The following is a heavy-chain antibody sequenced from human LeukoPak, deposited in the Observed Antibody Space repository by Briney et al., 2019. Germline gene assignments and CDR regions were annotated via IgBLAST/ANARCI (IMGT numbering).Heavy chain of an antibody. CDR2: ISYDGGKK. CDR1: GFTFSSSA. D-gene: IGHD6-19*01. CDR3: AKDGQAVGEYYFDY. Sequence: PGRSLRLSCAASGFTFSSSAMHWVRQAPGKGLEWVATISYDGGKKNYAAAVQGRFTVSRDNPVNTLNLQMNSLRVEDTALYYCAKDGQAVGEYYFDYWGQGTLVTVSS. J-gene: IGHJ4*02. V-gene: IGHV3-30*04.